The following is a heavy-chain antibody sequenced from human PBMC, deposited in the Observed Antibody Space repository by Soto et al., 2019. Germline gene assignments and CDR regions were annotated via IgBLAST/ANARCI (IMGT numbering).Heavy chain of an antibody. CDR1: GYTFSRYW. J-gene: IGHJ5*02. CDR3: ARLLAANRPFDP. D-gene: IGHD2-15*01. Sequence: GESLKISCKGSGYTFSRYWIGWVRQMPGKGLEWMGSIYPGDSDTNYSPSFRGQVTLSVDNSISTAYLQWSSLRASGSVIYDCARLLAANRPFDPWGPGTQVTVS. V-gene: IGHV5-51*01. CDR2: IYPGDSDT.